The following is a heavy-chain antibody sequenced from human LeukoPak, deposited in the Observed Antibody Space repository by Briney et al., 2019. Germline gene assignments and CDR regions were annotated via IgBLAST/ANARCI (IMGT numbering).Heavy chain of an antibody. CDR1: GFTFSSYA. V-gene: IGHV3-23*01. J-gene: IGHJ4*02. CDR3: AKDRTDEYYYDSSGYEY. CDR2: ISGSGGST. D-gene: IGHD3-22*01. Sequence: GGSLRLSCAASGFTFSSYAMSLVRQAPGKGLEWVSAISGSGGSTYYADSVKGRFTISRDNSKNTLYLQMNSLRAEDTAVYYCAKDRTDEYYYDSSGYEYWGQGTLVTVSS.